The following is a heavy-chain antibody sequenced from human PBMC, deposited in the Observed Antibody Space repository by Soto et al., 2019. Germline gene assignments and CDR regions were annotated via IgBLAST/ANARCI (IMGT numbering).Heavy chain of an antibody. D-gene: IGHD3-9*01. CDR3: ARHVLRYNKPRNWFDP. V-gene: IGHV4-39*01. CDR1: GGSISSYY. Sequence: SETLSLTCTVAGGSISSYYWGWIRQPPGKGLEWIGSIYYSGSTYYNPSLKSRVTISVDTSKNQFSLKLSSVTAADTAVYYCARHVLRYNKPRNWFDPWGQGTLVTVSS. J-gene: IGHJ5*02. CDR2: IYYSGST.